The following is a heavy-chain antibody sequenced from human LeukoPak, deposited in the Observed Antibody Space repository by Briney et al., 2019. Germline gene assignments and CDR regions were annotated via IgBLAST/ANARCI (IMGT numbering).Heavy chain of an antibody. CDR1: GFTFSSYT. V-gene: IGHV3-23*01. J-gene: IGHJ4*02. CDR2: ITTSDGNT. CDR3: AKDQRDYDILTGYYLGY. Sequence: GGPLRLSCAASGFTFSSYTMSWVRQAPGKGLEWVSTITTSDGNTYYADSVKGRFTVSRDNSKNTLFLQMNSLRAEDTAVYYCAKDQRDYDILTGYYLGYWGQGTLVTVSS. D-gene: IGHD3-9*01.